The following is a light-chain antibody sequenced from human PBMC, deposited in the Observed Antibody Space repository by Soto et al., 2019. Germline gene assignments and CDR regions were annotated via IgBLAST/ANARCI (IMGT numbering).Light chain of an antibody. CDR3: QQYNTYWT. V-gene: IGKV1-5*01. J-gene: IGKJ1*01. Sequence: DIQMTQFHSALSESVGDRVTITCRASQNVNNWLAWYQHKPGKAPQLLIYDASVLETGVPSRFSGSGSGTEFTLAISGLQSDDFATYSCQQYNTYWTVGPGTKVDIK. CDR2: DAS. CDR1: QNVNNW.